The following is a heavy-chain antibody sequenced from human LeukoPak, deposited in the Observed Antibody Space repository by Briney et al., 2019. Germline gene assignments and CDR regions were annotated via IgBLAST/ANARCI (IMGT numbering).Heavy chain of an antibody. CDR1: GYTFTGYY. CDR2: INPNSGGT. V-gene: IGHV1-2*02. Sequence: ASLKVSCKASGYTFTGYYMHWVRQAPGQGLEWMGWINPNSGGTDYGQKFQGRVTMTWDTSISTAYMELSRLRSDDTAVYYCAREGYCSSTSCYGGSDYFDYWGQGTLVTVSS. D-gene: IGHD2-2*01. J-gene: IGHJ4*02. CDR3: AREGYCSSTSCYGGSDYFDY.